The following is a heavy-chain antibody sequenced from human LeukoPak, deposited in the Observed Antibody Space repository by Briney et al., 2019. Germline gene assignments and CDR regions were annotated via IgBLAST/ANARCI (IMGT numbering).Heavy chain of an antibody. J-gene: IGHJ4*02. CDR1: GFIFSSYG. CDR3: AKYINRRAED. V-gene: IGHV3-23*01. D-gene: IGHD1-14*01. CDR2: ISGSGATT. Sequence: GGSLRLSCAASGFIFSSYGMSWVRQAPGKGLEWVSSISGSGATTYYADSVKGRFTISRDNSKNTLYVQMNSLRVEDTAVYYCAKYINRRAEDWGQGTLVTVSS.